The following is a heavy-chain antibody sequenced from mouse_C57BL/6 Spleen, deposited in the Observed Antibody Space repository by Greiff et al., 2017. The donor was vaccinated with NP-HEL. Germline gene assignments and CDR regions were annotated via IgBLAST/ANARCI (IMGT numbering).Heavy chain of an antibody. J-gene: IGHJ1*03. D-gene: IGHD2-4*01. CDR1: GFTFSSYG. CDR3: ASYYDYDGYFDV. Sequence: EVQLVESGGDLVKPGGSLKLSCAASGFTFSSYGMSWVRQTPDKRLEWVATISSGGSYTYYPDSVKGRFTISRDNAKNTLYLQMSSLKSEDTAMYYWASYYDYDGYFDVWGTGTTVTVSS. V-gene: IGHV5-6*01. CDR2: ISSGGSYT.